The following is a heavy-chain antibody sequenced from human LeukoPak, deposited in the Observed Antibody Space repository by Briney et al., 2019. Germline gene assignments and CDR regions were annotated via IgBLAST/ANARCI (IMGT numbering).Heavy chain of an antibody. V-gene: IGHV3-11*04. CDR3: ATARYCSSTSCYDY. D-gene: IGHD2-2*01. CDR2: ISSSSSTI. J-gene: IGHJ4*02. Sequence: KTGGSLRLSCAASGFTFSDYYMSWIRQAPGKGLEWVSYISSSSSTIYYADSVKGRFTISRDNAKNSLYLQMNSLRAEDTAVYYCATARYCSSTSCYDYWGQGTLVTVSS. CDR1: GFTFSDYY.